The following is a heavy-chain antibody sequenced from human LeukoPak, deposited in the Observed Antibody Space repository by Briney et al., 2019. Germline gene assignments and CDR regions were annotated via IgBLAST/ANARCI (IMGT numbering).Heavy chain of an antibody. CDR1: GGSISSSDYY. Sequence: SETLSLTCTVSGGSISSSDYYWGWVRQPPGKGLEWIGSIFYSGAAHCNPPLKSRVTISVDTSNNQFSLKLSSVTAADTAVYYCARVIGSDLLWFGELPPYYFDYWGQGTLVTVSS. D-gene: IGHD3-10*01. J-gene: IGHJ4*02. V-gene: IGHV4-39*07. CDR2: IFYSGAA. CDR3: ARVIGSDLLWFGELPPYYFDY.